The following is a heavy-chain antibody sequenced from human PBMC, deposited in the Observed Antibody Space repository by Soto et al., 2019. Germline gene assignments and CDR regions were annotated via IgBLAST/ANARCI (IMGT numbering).Heavy chain of an antibody. Sequence: EVQLVESGGDLVQPGGSLRLSCGASGFTFSNYWMSWVRQAPGKGLEWVANINQDGSEKNYVDSVKDRFTISRDNAKNSLYLQMNSLRAEDTAVYYCARDVGYSSFDYWGQGALVTVSS. CDR2: INQDGSEK. V-gene: IGHV3-7*01. D-gene: IGHD2-15*01. J-gene: IGHJ4*02. CDR3: ARDVGYSSFDY. CDR1: GFTFSNYW.